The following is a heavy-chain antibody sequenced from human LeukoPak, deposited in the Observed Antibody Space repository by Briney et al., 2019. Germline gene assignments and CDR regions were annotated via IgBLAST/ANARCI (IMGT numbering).Heavy chain of an antibody. CDR2: IYYSGST. CDR3: ARRPWGPLDY. CDR1: GGSISSYY. D-gene: IGHD3-16*01. Sequence: SETLSLTCTVSGGSISSYYWSWIRQPPGKGLEWIGYIYYSGSTNYNPSLKSRVTISVDTSKNQFSLKLSSVTAADTAVYYCARRPWGPLDYWGQGTLVTVSS. V-gene: IGHV4-59*08. J-gene: IGHJ4*02.